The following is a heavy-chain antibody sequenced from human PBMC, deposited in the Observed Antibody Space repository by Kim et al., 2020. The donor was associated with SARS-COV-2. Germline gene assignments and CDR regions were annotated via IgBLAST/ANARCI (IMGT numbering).Heavy chain of an antibody. D-gene: IGHD3-10*01. CDR2: IYPGDSDT. CDR3: ARQGRYYYGSGLNYYYYYGMDV. Sequence: GESLQISCKGSGYSFTSYWIGWVRQMPGKGLEWMGIIYPGDSDTRYSPSFQGQVTISADKSISTAYLQWSSLKASDTAMYYCARQGRYYYGSGLNYYYYYGMDVWGQGTTVTVSS. V-gene: IGHV5-51*01. CDR1: GYSFTSYW. J-gene: IGHJ6*02.